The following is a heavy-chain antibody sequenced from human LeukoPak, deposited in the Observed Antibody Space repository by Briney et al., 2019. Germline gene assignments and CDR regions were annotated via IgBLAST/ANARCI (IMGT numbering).Heavy chain of an antibody. D-gene: IGHD6-13*01. CDR1: GYTSTDYY. Sequence: ASVKVSCKASGYTSTDYYMHWVRQAPGQGLEWMGWINPKSGDTKYAQESQGWVTMTRDTSISTAYIELSRSRSDDTAMYYCARGSPVAAAGTAYFHHWGQGTLVTVSS. CDR2: INPKSGDT. J-gene: IGHJ1*01. CDR3: ARGSPVAAAGTAYFHH. V-gene: IGHV1-2*04.